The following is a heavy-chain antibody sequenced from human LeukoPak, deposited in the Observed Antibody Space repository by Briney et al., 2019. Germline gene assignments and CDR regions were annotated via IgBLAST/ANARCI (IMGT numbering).Heavy chain of an antibody. D-gene: IGHD3-3*01. Sequence: ASVKVSCKASGYTFTSYGISWVRQAPGQGLEWMGWISAYNGNTNYAQKLQGRVTMTTDTSTSTAYMELRSLRSDDTAVYYCARDWFIGWSGYPRTFDIWGQGTMVTVSS. CDR2: ISAYNGNT. CDR3: ARDWFIGWSGYPRTFDI. CDR1: GYTFTSYG. V-gene: IGHV1-18*01. J-gene: IGHJ3*02.